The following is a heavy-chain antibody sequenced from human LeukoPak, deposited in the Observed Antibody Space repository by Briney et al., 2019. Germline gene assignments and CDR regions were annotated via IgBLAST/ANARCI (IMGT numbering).Heavy chain of an antibody. CDR2: INPSGGST. Sequence: ASVKVSCKACGYTFTSYYMHWVRQAPGQGLEWMGIINPSGGSTSYAQKFQGRVTMTRDTSTSTVYMELSSLRSEDTAVYYCARTYYYDSSGYYPYYWGQGTLVTVSS. CDR1: GYTFTSYY. CDR3: ARTYYYDSSGYYPYY. D-gene: IGHD3-22*01. J-gene: IGHJ4*02. V-gene: IGHV1-46*01.